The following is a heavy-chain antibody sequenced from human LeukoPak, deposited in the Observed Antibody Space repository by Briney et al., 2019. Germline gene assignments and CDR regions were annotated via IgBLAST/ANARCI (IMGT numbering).Heavy chain of an antibody. V-gene: IGHV3-30*18. CDR1: GFTFSSYG. J-gene: IGHJ4*02. CDR3: AKDFLHGDYAAGYDY. Sequence: PGGSLRLSCAASGFTFSSYGMHWVRQAPGKGLEWVAVISYDGSNKYYADSVKGRFTISRDNSKNTLYLQMNSLRAEDTAVYYCAKDFLHGDYAAGYDYWGQGTLVTVSS. D-gene: IGHD4-17*01. CDR2: ISYDGSNK.